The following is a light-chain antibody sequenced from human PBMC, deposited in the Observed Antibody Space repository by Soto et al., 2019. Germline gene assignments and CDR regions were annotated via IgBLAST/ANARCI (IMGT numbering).Light chain of an antibody. CDR2: GAS. Sequence: DIVLTQSPDTLSLSPGERATLSCRASQSVSSNYLAWYQQKPGQAPRLLIYGASTRATGIPDRFSGSGSGTDFTLKISRVEAEDVGVYYCMQSIQLPFTFGPGTKVDIK. CDR1: QSVSSNY. V-gene: IGKV3-20*01. CDR3: MQSIQLPFT. J-gene: IGKJ3*01.